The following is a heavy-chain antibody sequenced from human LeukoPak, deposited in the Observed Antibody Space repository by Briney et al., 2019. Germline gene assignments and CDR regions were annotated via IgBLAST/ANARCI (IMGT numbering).Heavy chain of an antibody. J-gene: IGHJ3*02. V-gene: IGHV4-59*01. CDR3: AGEDYFDSSGYASWRFDI. Sequence: SETLSLTCTVSGGSISDYYWTWIRQPPGKGLEWIGHIYYSGNTIYNPSLKSRVTISVDTSKNQFSLKLTSVTTADTAVYYCAGEDYFDSSGYASWRFDIWGQGTMVTASS. CDR1: GGSISDYY. D-gene: IGHD3-22*01. CDR2: IYYSGNT.